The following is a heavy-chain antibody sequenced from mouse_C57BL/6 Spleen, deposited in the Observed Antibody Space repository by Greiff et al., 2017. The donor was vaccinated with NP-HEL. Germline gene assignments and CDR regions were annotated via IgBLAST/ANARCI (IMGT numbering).Heavy chain of an antibody. CDR3: ASYYYGSSFDYAMDY. Sequence: EVQVVESGGGLVKPGGSLKLSCAASGFTFSDYGMHWVRQAPEKGLEWVAYISSGSSTIYYADTVKGRFTISRDNAKHTLFLQMTSLRSEDNAMYYCASYYYGSSFDYAMDYWGHRTSVTVSS. CDR2: ISSGSSTI. V-gene: IGHV5-17*01. J-gene: IGHJ4*01. CDR1: GFTFSDYG. D-gene: IGHD1-1*01.